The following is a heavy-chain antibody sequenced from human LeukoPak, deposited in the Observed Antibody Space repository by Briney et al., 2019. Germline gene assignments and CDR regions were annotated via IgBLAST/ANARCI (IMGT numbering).Heavy chain of an antibody. CDR1: GFTFSSYT. J-gene: IGHJ4*02. V-gene: IGHV3-48*01. D-gene: IGHD2-21*01. CDR2: TTSSGKTI. Sequence: GGSLRLSCAASGFTFSSYTMNWVRQAPGKGLEWVSYTTSSGKTIYYGDSVEGRFTISRDNAKNSLYLQMSSLRAEDTAVYYCARQSTCSDNCYYRHFDLWGQGTMVT. CDR3: ARQSTCSDNCYYRHFDL.